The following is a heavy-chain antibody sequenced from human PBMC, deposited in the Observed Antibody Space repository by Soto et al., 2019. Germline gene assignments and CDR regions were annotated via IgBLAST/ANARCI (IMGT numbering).Heavy chain of an antibody. CDR2: ISGSGGST. CDR1: GFTFSSYA. CDR3: AKDLDLEMDTISALFDY. J-gene: IGHJ4*02. Sequence: EVQLLESGGGLVQPGGSLRLSCAASGFTFSSYAMSWVRQAPGKGLEWVSAISGSGGSTYYADSVKGRFTISRDNSKNTLYLQMNSLRAEDTAVYYCAKDLDLEMDTISALFDYWGQGTLVTVSS. D-gene: IGHD5-18*01. V-gene: IGHV3-23*01.